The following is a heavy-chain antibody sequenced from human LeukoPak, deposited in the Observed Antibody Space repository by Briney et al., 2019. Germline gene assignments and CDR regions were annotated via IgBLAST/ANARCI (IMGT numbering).Heavy chain of an antibody. CDR3: ARNYDILTGYYMPVPDY. D-gene: IGHD3-9*01. V-gene: IGHV1-18*01. Sequence: ASVKVSCKASGYTFTSYGISWVRQAPGQGLEWMGWISAYNGNTNYAQKLQGRVTMTTDTSTGTAYMELRSLRSDDTAVYYCARNYDILTGYYMPVPDYWGQGTLVTVSS. CDR2: ISAYNGNT. CDR1: GYTFTSYG. J-gene: IGHJ4*02.